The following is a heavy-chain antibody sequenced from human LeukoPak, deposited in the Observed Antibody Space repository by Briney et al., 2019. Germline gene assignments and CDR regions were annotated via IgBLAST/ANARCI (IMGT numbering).Heavy chain of an antibody. CDR1: GGSFSGYY. CDR3: ARGFGSYYRAGWRDYFDY. D-gene: IGHD1-26*01. CDR2: INHSGST. V-gene: IGHV4-34*01. Sequence: SETLSLTCAVYGGSFSGYYWSWIRQPPGKGLEWIGEINHSGSTNYNPSLESRVTISVDTSKNQFSLKLSSVTAADTAVYYCARGFGSYYRAGWRDYFDYWGQGTLVTVSS. J-gene: IGHJ4*02.